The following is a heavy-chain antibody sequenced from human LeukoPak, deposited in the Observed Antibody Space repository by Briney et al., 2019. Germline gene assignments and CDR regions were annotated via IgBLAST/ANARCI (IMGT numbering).Heavy chain of an antibody. Sequence: SETLSLTCTVSGGSISSSSYYWGWIRQPPGKGLEWIGSIYYSGSTYYNPSLKSRVTISVDTSKNQFSLKLSSVTAADTAVYYCASLPYYYDSSGYYSYLDYFDYWGQGTLVTVSS. V-gene: IGHV4-39*01. J-gene: IGHJ4*02. CDR2: IYYSGST. D-gene: IGHD3-22*01. CDR1: GGSISSSSYY. CDR3: ASLPYYYDSSGYYSYLDYFDY.